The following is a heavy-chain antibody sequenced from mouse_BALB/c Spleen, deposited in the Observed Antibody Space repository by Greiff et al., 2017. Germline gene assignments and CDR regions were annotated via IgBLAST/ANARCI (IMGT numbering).Heavy chain of an antibody. CDR1: GFNIKDTY. Sequence: EVQLQQSGAELVKPGASVKLSCTASGFNIKDTYMHWVKQRPEQGLEWIGRIDPANGNTKYDPKFQGKATITADTSSNTAYLQLSSLTSEDTAVYYCAYRYDSDYWGQGTTLTVSS. CDR2: IDPANGNT. V-gene: IGHV14-3*02. D-gene: IGHD2-14*01. CDR3: AYRYDSDY. J-gene: IGHJ2*01.